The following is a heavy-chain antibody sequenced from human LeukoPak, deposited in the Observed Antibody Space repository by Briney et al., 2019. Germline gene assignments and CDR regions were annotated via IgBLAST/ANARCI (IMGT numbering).Heavy chain of an antibody. Sequence: GRSLRLSCAASGFTFSSYAMHWVRQAPGKGLEWVAVISYDGMNKYYADSVKGRFTISRDDSKNTLYLQMNSLKTEDTAVYYCSTDRMYFDSFDYWGQGTLVTVSS. CDR2: ISYDGMNK. D-gene: IGHD2-8*01. CDR3: STDRMYFDSFDY. CDR1: GFTFSSYA. V-gene: IGHV3-30*04. J-gene: IGHJ4*02.